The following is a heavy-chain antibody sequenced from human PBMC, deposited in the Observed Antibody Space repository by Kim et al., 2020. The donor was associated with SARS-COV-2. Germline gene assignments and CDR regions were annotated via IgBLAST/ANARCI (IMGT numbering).Heavy chain of an antibody. CDR1: GYTFTSYA. D-gene: IGHD3-10*01. CDR2: INAGNGNT. CDR3: ARDLVRGVIIKGNFDY. Sequence: ASVKVSCKASGYTFTSYAMHWVRQAPGQRLEWMGWINAGNGNTKYSQKFQGRVTITRDTSASTAYMELSSLRSEDTAVYYCARDLVRGVIIKGNFDYWGQGTLVTVSS. V-gene: IGHV1-3*01. J-gene: IGHJ4*02.